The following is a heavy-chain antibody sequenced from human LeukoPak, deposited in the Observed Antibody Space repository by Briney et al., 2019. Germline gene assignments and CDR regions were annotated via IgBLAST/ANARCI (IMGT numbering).Heavy chain of an antibody. J-gene: IGHJ3*02. CDR3: ARLKGSAFDI. Sequence: SETLSLTCAVYGGSFSGYYWSWIRQPPVKGLEWIGEINHSGSTNYNPSLKSRVTISVDTSKNQFSLKLSSVTAADTAVYYCARLKGSAFDIWGQGTMVTVSS. CDR1: GGSFSGYY. V-gene: IGHV4-34*01. CDR2: INHSGST.